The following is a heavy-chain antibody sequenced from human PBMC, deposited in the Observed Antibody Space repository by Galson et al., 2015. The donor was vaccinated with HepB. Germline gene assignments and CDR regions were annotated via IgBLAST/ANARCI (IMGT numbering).Heavy chain of an antibody. CDR3: SRQSREYSRGWYLGSFNYMDV. CDR1: GGSINYYY. V-gene: IGHV4-59*01. D-gene: IGHD6-19*01. J-gene: IGHJ6*03. CDR2: ISDSGNT. Sequence: ETLSPSCTVSGGSINYYYWSWIRPSPGRGLEWIGYISDSGNTNYHPSLKSRVTISLDTSKNQFSLRLNSVTAADTAVYYCSRQSREYSRGWYLGSFNYMDVRGKGSTVTVSS.